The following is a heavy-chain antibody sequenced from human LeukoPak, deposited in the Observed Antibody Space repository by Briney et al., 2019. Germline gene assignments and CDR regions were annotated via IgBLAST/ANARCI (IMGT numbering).Heavy chain of an antibody. Sequence: ASVKVSCKASGGTFSSYAISWVRQAPGQGLEWMGGIIPIFGTANYAQKFQGRVTTTADKSTSTAYMELSSLRSEDTAVYYCATQSTDYYYYYYMDVWGKGTTVTVSS. V-gene: IGHV1-69*06. CDR2: IIPIFGTA. J-gene: IGHJ6*03. D-gene: IGHD2-21*02. CDR3: ATQSTDYYYYYYMDV. CDR1: GGTFSSYA.